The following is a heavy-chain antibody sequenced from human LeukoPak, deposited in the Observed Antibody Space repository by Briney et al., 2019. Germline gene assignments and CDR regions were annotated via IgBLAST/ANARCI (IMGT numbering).Heavy chain of an antibody. CDR3: ARDLGGPAAIGYYYGMDV. V-gene: IGHV1-3*01. Sequence: ASVKVSCKASGYTFTSYAMHWVRQAPGQRLEWMGWINAGNGNTKYSQKFQGRVTITRDTSASTAYMELSSLRSEDTAVYYCARDLGGPAAIGYYYGMDVWGQGTTVTVSS. CDR1: GYTFTSYA. J-gene: IGHJ6*02. D-gene: IGHD2-2*01. CDR2: INAGNGNT.